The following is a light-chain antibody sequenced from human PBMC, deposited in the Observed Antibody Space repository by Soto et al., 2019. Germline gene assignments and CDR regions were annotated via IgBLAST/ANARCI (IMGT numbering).Light chain of an antibody. CDR2: DAS. Sequence: IVLTQSPATLSLSPGEIATLSCRASQSVSSYLAWYQQKPGQAPRLLTYDASNGATGIPARFSGSGSGTDFTLTISSLEPEDFAVYYCQQRSNWPTFGQGTQV. CDR1: QSVSSY. CDR3: QQRSNWPT. J-gene: IGKJ1*01. V-gene: IGKV3-11*01.